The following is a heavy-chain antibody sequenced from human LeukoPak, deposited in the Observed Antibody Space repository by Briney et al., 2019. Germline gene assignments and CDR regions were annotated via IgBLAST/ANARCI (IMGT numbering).Heavy chain of an antibody. CDR1: GFTFSNAW. J-gene: IGHJ5*02. D-gene: IGHD3-22*01. V-gene: IGHV3-15*01. Sequence: PGGSLRLSCAASGFTFSNAWMSWVRQAPGKGLEWVGRIKSKTDGGTTDYAAPVKGRFTISRDDSKNTLYLQMNSLKTEDTAVYYCTTDASITKIVVAPRYNWFDPWGQGTLVTVSS. CDR3: TTDASITKIVVAPRYNWFDP. CDR2: IKSKTDGGTT.